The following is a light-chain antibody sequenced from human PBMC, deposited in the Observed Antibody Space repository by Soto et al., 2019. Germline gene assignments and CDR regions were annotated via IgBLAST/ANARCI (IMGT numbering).Light chain of an antibody. Sequence: QSALTQPASVSGSPGQSITISCTGTSSDVGGYNYVSWYQQHPGKAPKLMIYGVTNRPSGVSHRFSGSKSGNTASLTISGLQAEDEADYYCSSYTSSTALPVVFGGGTKLTVL. V-gene: IGLV2-14*01. J-gene: IGLJ2*01. CDR2: GVT. CDR3: SSYTSSTALPVV. CDR1: SSDVGGYNY.